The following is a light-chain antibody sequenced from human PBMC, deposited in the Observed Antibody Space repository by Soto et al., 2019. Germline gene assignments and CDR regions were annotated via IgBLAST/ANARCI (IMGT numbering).Light chain of an antibody. CDR2: KAS. CDR3: QQYIRYSPYT. Sequence: DIQMTQFPSTLSASIGDRVTITCLASQTISSSLAWYQQKPGKAPKLLIYKASNLETGVPSRFSGSGSGTEVALTISSLQPDDFATYYCQQYIRYSPYTFGQGTRLEIK. CDR1: QTISSS. V-gene: IGKV1-5*03. J-gene: IGKJ2*01.